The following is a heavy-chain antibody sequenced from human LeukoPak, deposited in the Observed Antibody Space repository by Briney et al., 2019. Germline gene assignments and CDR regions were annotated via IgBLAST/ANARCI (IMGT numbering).Heavy chain of an antibody. Sequence: GGSLRLSCVASGFTFSSYWMHWVRQDPGKGLVWVSRINGDGRNINYADSVRGRFTISRDNAKNTLYLQMNTLRVEDTAVYYCTRDLMDYDVLTGLHHYYMDVWGQGTTVTVSS. D-gene: IGHD3-9*01. CDR3: TRDLMDYDVLTGLHHYYMDV. CDR1: GFTFSSYW. J-gene: IGHJ6*02. V-gene: IGHV3-74*01. CDR2: INGDGRNI.